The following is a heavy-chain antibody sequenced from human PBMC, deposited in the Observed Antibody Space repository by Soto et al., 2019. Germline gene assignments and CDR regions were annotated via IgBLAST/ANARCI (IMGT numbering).Heavy chain of an antibody. CDR2: ISSSGYI. Sequence: GGSLSLSCAASGFHFNSYTINWVRQAPGKRLEWLSSISSSGYIFATDSVRGRFTISRDNDKNSVYLQINSLRAEDTAVYFCARDCSGGSCSPGMDVWGQGTTVTVSS. CDR1: GFHFNSYT. D-gene: IGHD2-15*01. CDR3: ARDCSGGSCSPGMDV. V-gene: IGHV3-21*01. J-gene: IGHJ6*02.